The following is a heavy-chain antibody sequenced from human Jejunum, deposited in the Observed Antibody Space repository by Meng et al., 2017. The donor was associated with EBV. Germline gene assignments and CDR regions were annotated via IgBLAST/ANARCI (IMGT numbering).Heavy chain of an antibody. CDR3: ARYVPNGSFWYFDF. J-gene: IGHJ2*01. V-gene: IGHV1-18*01. D-gene: IGHD6-13*01. CDR2: ISVKNGEA. CDR1: GYIFTNYD. Sequence: QVQLVQSGAHAKKPGASMKVSFKATGYIFTNYDISWVRQAPGKGLEWMGWISVKNGEAKYPQNFQGRVTMTTDTTTSTAYMELRSLTSDDTAVYYCARYVPNGSFWYFDFWGRGTLVTVSS.